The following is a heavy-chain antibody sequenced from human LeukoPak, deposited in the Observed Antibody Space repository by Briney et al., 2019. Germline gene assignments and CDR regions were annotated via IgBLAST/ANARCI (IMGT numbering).Heavy chain of an antibody. V-gene: IGHV3-21*01. D-gene: IGHD3-16*02. J-gene: IGHJ5*02. Sequence: GGSLRLPCAASGFTFSSYTMSWVRQAPGKGLEWVSSISSSSSYIYYADSVKGRFTISRDNAKNSLYLQMNSLRAEDTAVYYCATDPGTSMITFGGVIVTTWGQGTLVTVSS. CDR3: ATDPGTSMITFGGVIVTT. CDR1: GFTFSSYT. CDR2: ISSSSSYI.